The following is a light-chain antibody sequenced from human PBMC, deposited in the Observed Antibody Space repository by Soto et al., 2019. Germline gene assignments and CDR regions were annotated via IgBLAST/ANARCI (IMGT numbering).Light chain of an antibody. CDR1: QSISTY. CDR3: QHHGGSPLFT. V-gene: IGKV3-20*01. CDR2: GAT. Sequence: EIVLTQSPGTLSLSPGEGATLFCRASQSISTYLTWYQQRPGQAPRLLIYGATNRATGIPDRFSGSGSGTDFTLTISRLEPEDFAVYYCQHHGGSPLFTFGPGTKVDIK. J-gene: IGKJ3*01.